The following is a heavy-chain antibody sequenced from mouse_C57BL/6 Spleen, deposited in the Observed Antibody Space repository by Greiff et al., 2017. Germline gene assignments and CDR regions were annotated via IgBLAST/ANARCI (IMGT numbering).Heavy chain of an antibody. J-gene: IGHJ3*01. Sequence: VQLLQPGAELVKPGASVQMSCKASGYTFTSYWITWVKQRPGQGLEWIGDIYPGSGSTNYNEKFKSKATLTVDTSSSTAYMQLSSLTSEDAAVYYCARENDYDIAYWGQGTLVTVSA. CDR2: IYPGSGST. CDR1: GYTFTSYW. CDR3: ARENDYDIAY. V-gene: IGHV1-55*01. D-gene: IGHD2-4*01.